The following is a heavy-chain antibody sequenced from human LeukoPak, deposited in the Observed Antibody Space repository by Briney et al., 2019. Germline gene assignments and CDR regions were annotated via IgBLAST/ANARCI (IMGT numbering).Heavy chain of an antibody. CDR3: AKDRSWASGYNHPGY. Sequence: PGGSLRLSCAASGFSFSSYGMHWVRQAPGQGLEWVAFIRYDGSNKYYADSVKGRFTISRDNSKNTLYLQMNSLRAEDTAVYYCAKDRSWASGYNHPGYWGQGTLVTVSS. CDR2: IRYDGSNK. V-gene: IGHV3-30*02. D-gene: IGHD5-12*01. J-gene: IGHJ4*02. CDR1: GFSFSSYG.